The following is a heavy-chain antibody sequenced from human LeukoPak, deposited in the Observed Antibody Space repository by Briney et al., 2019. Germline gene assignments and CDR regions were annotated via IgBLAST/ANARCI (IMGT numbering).Heavy chain of an antibody. D-gene: IGHD6-19*01. J-gene: IGHJ4*02. CDR2: INSDGSST. CDR3: ARVLSDSSRWYHFDY. CDR1: GFTFSSYW. V-gene: IGHV3-74*01. Sequence: GGSLRLSCAASGFTFSSYWMHWVRQAPGKGLVWVSRINSDGSSTIYADSVKGRFTISRDNAKNSLYLQMNSLRAEDTALYYCARVLSDSSRWYHFDYWGQGTLVTVPS.